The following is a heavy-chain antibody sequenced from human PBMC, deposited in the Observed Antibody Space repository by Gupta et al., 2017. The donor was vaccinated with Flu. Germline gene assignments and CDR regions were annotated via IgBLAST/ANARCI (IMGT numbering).Heavy chain of an antibody. D-gene: IGHD2-8*01. CDR2: ISGSGGST. Sequence: PSPASAFTFSSYAMSWVRQAPGKGLEWVSAISGSGGSTYYADSVKGRFTISRDNSKNTLYLQMNSLRAEDTAVYYCAKVQGYCTNGVCYHSYYYYGMDVWGQGTTVTVSS. CDR3: AKVQGYCTNGVCYHSYYYYGMDV. J-gene: IGHJ6*02. V-gene: IGHV3-23*01. CDR1: AFTFSSYA.